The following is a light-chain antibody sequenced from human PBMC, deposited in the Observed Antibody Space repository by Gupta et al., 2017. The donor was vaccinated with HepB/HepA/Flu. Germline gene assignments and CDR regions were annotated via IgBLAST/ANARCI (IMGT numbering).Light chain of an antibody. CDR1: QSVLYSSNNKNY. V-gene: IGKV4-1*01. CDR3: QQYDSTPPHT. Sequence: DIVMTQSPDSLAVSLGERATINCKSSQSVLYSSNNKNYLAWYQQKPGQPPKLLIYWASTRESGVPDRFSGSGSGTDFTLTISSRQAEDVAVYYCQQYDSTPPHTFGQGTKLEIK. J-gene: IGKJ2*01. CDR2: WAS.